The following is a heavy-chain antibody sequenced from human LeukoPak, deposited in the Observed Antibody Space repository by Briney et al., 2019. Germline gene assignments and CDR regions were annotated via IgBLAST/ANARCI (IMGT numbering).Heavy chain of an antibody. J-gene: IGHJ5*02. Sequence: SETLSLTCAVSGGSISSGGYSWSWIRQPPGKGLEWIGYIYHSGSTYYNPSLKSRVTISVDRSKNQFSLKLSSVTAADTAVYYCARRVTDSGVVIMSWFDPWGQGALVTVSS. V-gene: IGHV4-30-2*01. CDR1: GGSISSGGYS. CDR2: IYHSGST. D-gene: IGHD3-3*01. CDR3: ARRVTDSGVVIMSWFDP.